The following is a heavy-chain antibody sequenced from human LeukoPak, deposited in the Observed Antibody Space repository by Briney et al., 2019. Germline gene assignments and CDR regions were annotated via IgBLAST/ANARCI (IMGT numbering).Heavy chain of an antibody. CDR2: IIPIPDIA. CDR1: GGTFSGYT. Sequence: SVKVSCKAPGGTFSGYTINWVRQAPGQGLEWMGRIIPIPDIANYAQKFQGRLTITADTSTSTAYMELNSLRSEDTAVYYCAREYMGLTRTNYGMDVWGQGTTVTVS. D-gene: IGHD1-14*01. J-gene: IGHJ6*02. V-gene: IGHV1-69*02. CDR3: AREYMGLTRTNYGMDV.